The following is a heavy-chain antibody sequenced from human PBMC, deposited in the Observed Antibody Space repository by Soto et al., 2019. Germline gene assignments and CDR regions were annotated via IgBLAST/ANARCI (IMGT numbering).Heavy chain of an antibody. CDR2: FDPEDGET. CDR1: GSTLTELS. V-gene: IGHV1-24*01. CDR3: ATAYDFWSGYYKGNWFDP. Sequence: ASVKVSCKVSGSTLTELSMHWVRQAPGKGLEWMGGFDPEDGETIYAQKFQGRVTMTEDTSTDTAYMELSSLRSEDTAVYYCATAYDFWSGYYKGNWFDPWGQGTLVTVSS. D-gene: IGHD3-3*01. J-gene: IGHJ5*02.